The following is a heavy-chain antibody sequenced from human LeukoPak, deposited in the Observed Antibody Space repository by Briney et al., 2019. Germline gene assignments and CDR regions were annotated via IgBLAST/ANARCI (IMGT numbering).Heavy chain of an antibody. Sequence: SETLPLTCTVSGGSMSSNSWSWIRQSPGKGLEWIGYIYNSGSTNYNPSLKTRVTISEDTSKNQFSLKLSSVTATDTAVYYCARDSRDGYNWDAFDIWGQGTMVTVSS. J-gene: IGHJ3*02. D-gene: IGHD5-12*01. CDR1: GGSMSSNS. CDR3: ARDSRDGYNWDAFDI. CDR2: IYNSGST. V-gene: IGHV4-59*01.